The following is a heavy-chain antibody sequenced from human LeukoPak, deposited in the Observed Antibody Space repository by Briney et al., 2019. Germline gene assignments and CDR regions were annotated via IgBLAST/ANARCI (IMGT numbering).Heavy chain of an antibody. D-gene: IGHD2-2*01. CDR3: ASEYCSSTSCYSN. CDR1: GYTFTSYD. Sequence: ASVKVSCKASGYTFTSYDINWVRQATGQGLEWIGWMNPNSGNTGYAQKFQGRVTITRDTSISTAYMELSSLRSEDTAVYYCASEYCSSTSCYSNWGQGTLVTVSS. J-gene: IGHJ4*02. CDR2: MNPNSGNT. V-gene: IGHV1-8*03.